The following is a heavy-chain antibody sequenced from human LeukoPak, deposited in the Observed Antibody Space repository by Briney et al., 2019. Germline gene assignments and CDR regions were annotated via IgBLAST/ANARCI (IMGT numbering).Heavy chain of an antibody. Sequence: ASVKVSCKASGGTFSNYAINWVRQAPGQGLEWMGEIIPMFGVPNYAQKFQGRVTLTADESTSTAYMELSSLGSEDTAVYYCVRGRVMRGTYYVAGQDALDVWGQGTMVTVSS. CDR1: GGTFSNYA. D-gene: IGHD3-16*01. CDR2: IIPMFGVP. J-gene: IGHJ3*01. CDR3: VRGRVMRGTYYVAGQDALDV. V-gene: IGHV1-69*13.